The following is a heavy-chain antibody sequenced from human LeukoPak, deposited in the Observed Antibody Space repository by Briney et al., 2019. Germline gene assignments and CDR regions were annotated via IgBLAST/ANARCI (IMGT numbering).Heavy chain of an antibody. J-gene: IGHJ4*02. CDR2: ISYDGSNK. D-gene: IGHD3-9*01. CDR3: AKETGSRLDWLFIDY. V-gene: IGHV3-30-3*01. Sequence: GGSLRLSCAASGFTFSSYAMHWVRQAPGKGLEWVAVISYDGSNKYYADSVKGRSTISRDQSTNTLYLQTSSLRAEATAVYSCAKETGSRLDWLFIDYWGQGTLVTVSS. CDR1: GFTFSSYA.